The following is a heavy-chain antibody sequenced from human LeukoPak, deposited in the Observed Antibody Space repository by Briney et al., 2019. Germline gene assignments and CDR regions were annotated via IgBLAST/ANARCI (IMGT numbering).Heavy chain of an antibody. CDR3: ARDAIQVWLYVGTYDI. Sequence: TGGFLRLSCAASGFTVSSNYMSWVRQAPGKGLEWVAVISYDGRNEYYADSVKGRFTISRDNSKNTVYLQMDSLRTEDTAVYYCARDAIQVWLYVGTYDIWGQGTMVTVSS. CDR2: ISYDGRNE. D-gene: IGHD5-18*01. V-gene: IGHV3-30*03. CDR1: GFTVSSNY. J-gene: IGHJ3*02.